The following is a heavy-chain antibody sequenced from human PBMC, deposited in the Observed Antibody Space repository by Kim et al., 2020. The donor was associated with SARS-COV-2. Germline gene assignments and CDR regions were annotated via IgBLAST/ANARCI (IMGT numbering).Heavy chain of an antibody. D-gene: IGHD6-13*01. J-gene: IGHJ6*03. Sequence: AQKFQGRVTMTRNTSISTAYMELSSLRSEDTAVYYCARARIAAAGAMDVWGKGTTVTVSS. CDR3: ARARIAAAGAMDV. V-gene: IGHV1-8*01.